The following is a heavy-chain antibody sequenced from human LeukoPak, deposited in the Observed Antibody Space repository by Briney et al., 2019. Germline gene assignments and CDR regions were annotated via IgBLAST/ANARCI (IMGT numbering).Heavy chain of an antibody. CDR3: ATDIVVVVAASDFDY. CDR2: ISGSGGST. CDR1: GFTFSSYA. D-gene: IGHD2-15*01. Sequence: GGSLRLSCAASGFTFSSYAMSWVRQAPGKGLKWVSAISGSGGSTYYADSVKGRFTISRDNSKNTLYLQMNSLRAEDTAVYYCATDIVVVVAASDFDYWGQGTLVTVSS. J-gene: IGHJ4*02. V-gene: IGHV3-23*01.